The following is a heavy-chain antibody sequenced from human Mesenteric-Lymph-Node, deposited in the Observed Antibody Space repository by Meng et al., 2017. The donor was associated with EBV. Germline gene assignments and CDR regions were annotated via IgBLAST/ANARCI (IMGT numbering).Heavy chain of an antibody. CDR2: IFWDDDK. J-gene: IGHJ4*02. V-gene: IGHV2-5*02. CDR1: GFSLNTSGMA. Sequence: QITLKESGXTVVKXXXTLTVTCSVSGFSLNTSGMAVGWVRQPPGKAPEWLALIFWDDDKRYSPSLKSRLTISRDTSENQVVLTMTNMAPEDTATYYCTHIWITLDHWGQGALVTVSS. CDR3: THIWITLDH. D-gene: IGHD3-10*01.